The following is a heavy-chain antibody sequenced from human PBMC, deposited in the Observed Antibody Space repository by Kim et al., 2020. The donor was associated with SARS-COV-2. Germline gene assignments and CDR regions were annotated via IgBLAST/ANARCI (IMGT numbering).Heavy chain of an antibody. CDR3: ARTKPSWDYVWGSYRYTGAYFDY. D-gene: IGHD3-16*02. CDR1: GYTFTGYY. CDR2: INPNSGGT. J-gene: IGHJ4*02. Sequence: ASVKVSCKASGYTFTGYYMHWVRQAPGQGLEWMGWINPNSGGTNYAQKFQGWVTMTRDTSISTAYMELSRLRSDDTAVYYCARTKPSWDYVWGSYRYTGAYFDYWGQGALVTVSS. V-gene: IGHV1-2*04.